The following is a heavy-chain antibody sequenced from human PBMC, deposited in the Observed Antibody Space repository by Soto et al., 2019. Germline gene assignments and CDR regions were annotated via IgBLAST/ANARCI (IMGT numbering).Heavy chain of an antibody. CDR2: IYYSGST. D-gene: IGHD5-18*01. CDR1: GGSIGSYY. CDR3: ASPSLWYPDFRY. V-gene: IGHV4-59*01. Sequence: SETLSLTCTVSGGSIGSYYWSWIRQPPGKGLEWIGYIYYSGSTNYNPSLKSRVTISVDTSKNHFSLKLSSVTAADTAVYYCASPSLWYPDFRYSGQGTLVTVSS. J-gene: IGHJ4*02.